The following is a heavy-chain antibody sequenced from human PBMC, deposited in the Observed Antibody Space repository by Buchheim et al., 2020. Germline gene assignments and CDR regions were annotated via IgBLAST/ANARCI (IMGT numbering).Heavy chain of an antibody. D-gene: IGHD2-15*01. CDR1: GGSIGPYY. V-gene: IGHV4-59*01. Sequence: CTVSGGSIGPYYWTWIRQPPGKGLEWIGYLYYTGGTSGSSYYNPSLKSRVTISIDTSKNQFSLKLSSVTAADTAVYYCARGDGNSGAGWFDPWGQGTL. J-gene: IGHJ5*02. CDR3: ARGDGNSGAGWFDP. CDR2: LYYTGGT.